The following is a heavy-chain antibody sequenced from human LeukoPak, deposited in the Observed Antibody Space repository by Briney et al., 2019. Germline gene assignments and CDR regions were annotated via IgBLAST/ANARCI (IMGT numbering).Heavy chain of an antibody. J-gene: IGHJ4*02. CDR3: ARDVATAMLDY. V-gene: IGHV4-59*01. CDR1: GGSISSYY. D-gene: IGHD5-18*01. Sequence: PSETLSLTCTVSGGSISSYYWSWIRQPPGKGLEWIGYIYYSGSTNYNPSLKSRVTRSVDTSKNQFSLKLSSVTAADSAVYYCARDVATAMLDYWGQGTLVTVSS. CDR2: IYYSGST.